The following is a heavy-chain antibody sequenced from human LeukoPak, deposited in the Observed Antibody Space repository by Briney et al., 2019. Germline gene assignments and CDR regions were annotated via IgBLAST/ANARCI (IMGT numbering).Heavy chain of an antibody. J-gene: IGHJ4*02. Sequence: SETLSLTCTVSGGSISSYYWSWIRQPPGKGLEWIGYIYYSGSTNYNPSLKSRVTISVDTSKDQFSLKLSSVTAADTAVYYCARHDEEMATTFDYWGQGTLVTVSS. CDR1: GGSISSYY. CDR3: ARHDEEMATTFDY. CDR2: IYYSGST. V-gene: IGHV4-59*08. D-gene: IGHD5-24*01.